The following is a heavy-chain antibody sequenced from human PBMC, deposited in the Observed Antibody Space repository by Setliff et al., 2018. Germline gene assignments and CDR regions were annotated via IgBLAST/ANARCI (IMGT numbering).Heavy chain of an antibody. CDR2: IYYSGST. Sequence: SETLSLTCTVSGGSISSYYWSWIRQPPGKRLEWIGYIYYSGSTNYNPSLESRVTISVDTSKNQFSLRLSSVTAADTAVYYCARRLSGLRGFGYWGQGTLVTVSS. CDR3: ARRLSGLRGFGY. CDR1: GGSISSYY. V-gene: IGHV4-59*08. D-gene: IGHD5-12*01. J-gene: IGHJ4*02.